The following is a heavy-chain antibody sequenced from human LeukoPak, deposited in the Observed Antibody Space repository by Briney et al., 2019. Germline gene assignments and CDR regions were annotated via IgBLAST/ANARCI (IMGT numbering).Heavy chain of an antibody. Sequence: GESLKISCKGSGYSFTSYWIGWVRQMPGKGLEWMGIIYPGDSDTRYSPSFQGQVTISADKSISTAYLQWSSLKASDTAMYYCARPRRQKVGATINYYFDYWGQGTLVTVSS. CDR3: ARPRRQKVGATINYYFDY. CDR1: GYSFTSYW. CDR2: IYPGDSDT. D-gene: IGHD1-26*01. V-gene: IGHV5-51*01. J-gene: IGHJ4*02.